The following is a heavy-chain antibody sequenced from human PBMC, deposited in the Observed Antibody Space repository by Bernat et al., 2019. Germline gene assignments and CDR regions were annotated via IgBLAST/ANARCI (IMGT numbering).Heavy chain of an antibody. CDR1: GFTFDDFA. Sequence: EVQLLESGGGLVQPGGSLRLSCSASGFTFDDFAFHWVRQAPGTGLQYVSGISSSGDNSSYADSVKGRFTISRDKSRNTLYLEMSSLRTEDTAVYFCVKDEYNLGHDAFDIWGQGTMVTVSS. CDR3: VKDEYNLGHDAFDI. V-gene: IGHV3-64D*06. CDR2: ISSSGDNS. D-gene: IGHD2/OR15-2a*01. J-gene: IGHJ3*02.